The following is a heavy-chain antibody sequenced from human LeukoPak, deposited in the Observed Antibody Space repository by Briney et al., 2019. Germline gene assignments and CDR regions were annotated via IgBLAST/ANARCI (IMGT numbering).Heavy chain of an antibody. CDR1: GGSISSSY. J-gene: IGHJ3*02. V-gene: IGHV4-59*01. CDR2: VYYSGST. CDR3: ARERTSVAGTGTFDI. Sequence: SETLSLTCTVSGGSISSSYWSWIRQPPGKGLEWIGYVYYSGSTNYNPSLKSQVTISIDTSKNQFSLKLSSVTAADTAMYYCARERTSVAGTGTFDIWGQRTMVTVSS. D-gene: IGHD6-19*01.